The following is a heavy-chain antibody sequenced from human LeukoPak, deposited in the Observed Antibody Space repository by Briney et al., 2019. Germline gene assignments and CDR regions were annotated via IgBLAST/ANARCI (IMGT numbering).Heavy chain of an antibody. Sequence: GGSLRLSCAASGFSFSLYPMNWVRQAPGKGLEWLSNIRDSGGEMYYADSVKGRFTITRDNAKNTLYPQMNGLRVEDTAVYFCARDHYWAFDFWGRGTLVTVSS. J-gene: IGHJ4*02. V-gene: IGHV3-48*01. CDR1: GFSFSLYP. CDR3: ARDHYWAFDF. CDR2: IRDSGGEM. D-gene: IGHD2-8*02.